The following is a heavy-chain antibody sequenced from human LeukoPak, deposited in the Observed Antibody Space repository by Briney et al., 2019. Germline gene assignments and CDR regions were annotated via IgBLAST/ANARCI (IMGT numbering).Heavy chain of an antibody. CDR1: GGSISSYY. Sequence: SETLSLTCTVSGGSISSYYWSWIRQPAGKGLEWIGRIYTSGSTNYNPSLKSRVTMSVDTSKNQFSLKLSSVTAADTAVYYCARNRARMLAARLYNWFDPWGQGTLVTVSS. V-gene: IGHV4-4*07. CDR2: IYTSGST. CDR3: ARNRARMLAARLYNWFDP. D-gene: IGHD6-6*01. J-gene: IGHJ5*02.